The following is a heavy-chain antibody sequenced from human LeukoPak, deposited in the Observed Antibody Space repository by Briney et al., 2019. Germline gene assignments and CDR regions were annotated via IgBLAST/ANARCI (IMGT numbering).Heavy chain of an antibody. Sequence: GASVKVSCKASGGTFSSYAISWVRQAPGQGLEWMGGIIPIFGTANYAQKFQGRVTITTDESTSTAYMELSSLRSEDTAVYYCARGQIVYSFDRSGYFDYWGQGNLVTVSS. J-gene: IGHJ4*02. D-gene: IGHD3-22*01. CDR2: IIPIFGTA. CDR3: ARGQIVYSFDRSGYFDY. V-gene: IGHV1-69*05. CDR1: GGTFSSYA.